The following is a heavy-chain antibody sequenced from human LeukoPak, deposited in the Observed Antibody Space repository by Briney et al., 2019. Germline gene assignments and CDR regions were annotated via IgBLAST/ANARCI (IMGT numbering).Heavy chain of an antibody. V-gene: IGHV4-34*01. CDR1: GGSFSGYY. J-gene: IGHJ6*03. D-gene: IGHD3-16*01. Sequence: SETLSLTCAVYGGSFSGYYWSWIRQPPGKGLEWIGEINHSGSTNYNPSLKSRVTISVDTSKNQFSLKLSSVTAADTAVYYCARGIFTFGSGARYYYMDVWGKGTTVTVSS. CDR2: INHSGST. CDR3: ARGIFTFGSGARYYYMDV.